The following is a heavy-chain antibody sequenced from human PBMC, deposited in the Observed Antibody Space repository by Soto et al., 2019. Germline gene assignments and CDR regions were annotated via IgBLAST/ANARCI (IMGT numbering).Heavy chain of an antibody. D-gene: IGHD1-26*01. CDR2: IYHSGST. V-gene: IGHV4-4*02. CDR1: GGSISSSNW. CDR3: ARSLLSGSYAYYYGMDV. J-gene: IGHJ6*02. Sequence: PSETLSLTCAVSGGSISSSNWWSWVRQPPGKGLEWIGEIYHSGSTNYNPSLKSRVTISVDKSKNQFSLKLSSVTAADTAVYYCARSLLSGSYAYYYGMDVWGQGTTVTVSS.